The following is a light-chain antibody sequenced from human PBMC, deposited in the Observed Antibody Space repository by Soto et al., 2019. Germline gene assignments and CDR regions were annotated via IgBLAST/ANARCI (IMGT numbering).Light chain of an antibody. J-gene: IGKJ2*01. CDR2: AAS. V-gene: IGKV1-5*01. CDR1: QSISSW. Sequence: DIQMTQSPSTLSASVGDRVTITCRASQSISSWLAWYQQKAGKAPKLLIHAASSLQSGVPSRFSGSGSGTEFTLTISSLQPDDFATYYCQQYHSYSYTFGQGTKLEIK. CDR3: QQYHSYSYT.